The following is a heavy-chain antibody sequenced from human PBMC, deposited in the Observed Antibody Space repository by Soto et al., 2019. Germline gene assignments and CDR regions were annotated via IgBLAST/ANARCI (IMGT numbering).Heavy chain of an antibody. J-gene: IGHJ4*02. V-gene: IGHV4-39*01. D-gene: IGHD3-22*01. CDR1: GGSISSSSYY. CDR3: ARLLYASRGYYYFDY. Sequence: SETRSITCTVSGGSISSSSYYWGWIRQPPGKGLEWIGSVYYSGSTYDNPSLKSRITLSVDRSKSQFSLKLTSVTAADTAVYYCARLLYASRGYYYFDYWGQGTLVTVS. CDR2: VYYSGST.